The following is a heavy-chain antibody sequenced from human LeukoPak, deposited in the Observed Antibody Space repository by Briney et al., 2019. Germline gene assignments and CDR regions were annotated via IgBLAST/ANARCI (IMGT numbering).Heavy chain of an antibody. Sequence: GSLRLSCAASGFTFSSYAMSWVRQAPGKGLEWVSVIYSGGSTYYADSVKGRFTISRDNSKNTLYLQMNSLRAEDTAVYYCARDQGPLYGGYGGFDYWGQGTLVTVSS. CDR3: ARDQGPLYGGYGGFDY. D-gene: IGHD5-12*01. CDR1: GFTFSSYA. CDR2: IYSGGST. V-gene: IGHV3-53*01. J-gene: IGHJ4*02.